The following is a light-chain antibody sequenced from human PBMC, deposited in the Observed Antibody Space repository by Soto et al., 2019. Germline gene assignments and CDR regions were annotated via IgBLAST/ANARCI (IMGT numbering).Light chain of an antibody. J-gene: IGLJ3*02. CDR3: SSYAGSNNLV. CDR1: RSDVGGYNY. V-gene: IGLV2-8*01. Sequence: QSALTQPPSASGSLGQSVTISCTGTRSDVGGYNYVSWYQQHPGKAPKLMIYEVSKRPSGVPDRFSGSKSGNTASLTVSGLQAEDEADYYCSSYAGSNNLVFGGGTKLTVL. CDR2: EVS.